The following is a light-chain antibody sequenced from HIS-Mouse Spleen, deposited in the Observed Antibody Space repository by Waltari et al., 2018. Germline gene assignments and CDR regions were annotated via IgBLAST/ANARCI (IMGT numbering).Light chain of an antibody. Sequence: SYVLTQPPSVSVAPGKTARTTCGASDLGRKSVHWYQQKPGQAPVLVVYDDSDRPSGIPERFSGSNSGNTATLTISRVEAGDEADYYCQVWDSSSDHVVFGGGTKLTVL. J-gene: IGLJ2*01. CDR3: QVWDSSSDHVV. CDR2: DDS. V-gene: IGLV3-21*03. CDR1: DLGRKS.